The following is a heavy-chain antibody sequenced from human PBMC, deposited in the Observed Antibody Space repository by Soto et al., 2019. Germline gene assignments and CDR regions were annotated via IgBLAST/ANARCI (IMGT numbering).Heavy chain of an antibody. Sequence: TLSLTCTVSGGSTRSGGYNWSWIRQLPGKGLEWIGYIFHTGNTYYNPSLKSRVTISVDTSQNQFSLRLSSVTAADTALYYCARDLGKLITPAQWGQGVQVTVSS. D-gene: IGHD7-27*01. J-gene: IGHJ1*01. CDR3: ARDLGKLITPAQ. CDR1: GGSTRSGGYN. V-gene: IGHV4-31*03. CDR2: IFHTGNT.